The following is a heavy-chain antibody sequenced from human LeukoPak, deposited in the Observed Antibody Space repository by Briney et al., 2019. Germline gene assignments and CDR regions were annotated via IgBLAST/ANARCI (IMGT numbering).Heavy chain of an antibody. CDR1: GGSISSYD. CDR2: IYYSGST. Sequence: SETLFLTCTVSGGSISSYDWSWIRQPPGEGLEWIGYIYYSGSTNYNPSLKSRVTISVDTSKNQFSLKLSSVTAADTAVYYCARGSSSLPFDYWGQGTLVTVSS. V-gene: IGHV4-59*01. D-gene: IGHD6-6*01. J-gene: IGHJ4*02. CDR3: ARGSSSLPFDY.